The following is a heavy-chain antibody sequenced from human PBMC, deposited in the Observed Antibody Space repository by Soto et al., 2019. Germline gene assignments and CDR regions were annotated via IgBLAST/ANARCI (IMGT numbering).Heavy chain of an antibody. CDR3: ARDQNWFDP. CDR2: IYYSGST. CDR1: GGSVSSGSYY. V-gene: IGHV4-61*01. J-gene: IGHJ5*02. Sequence: QVQLQESGPGLVKPSETLSLTCTVSGGSVSSGSYYWSWIRQPPGKGLEWIGYIYYSGSTNYNPFLKSRVTISVDTSKNQFSLKLSSVTAADTAVYYCARDQNWFDPWGQGTLVTVSS.